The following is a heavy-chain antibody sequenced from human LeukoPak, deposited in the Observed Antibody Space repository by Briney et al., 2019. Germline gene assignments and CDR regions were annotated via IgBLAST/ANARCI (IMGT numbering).Heavy chain of an antibody. CDR2: IYYSGNTH. Sequence: SETLSLTCTVSGGSISSSSYYWGWVRQPPAKGLEWIGSIYYSGNTHYNNPSLQSRVTISVDMSKNQVSLRLSSVTAADTAVYYCVRSDDFWSGYYGYWGQGTLVTVSS. V-gene: IGHV4-39*07. CDR1: GGSISSSSYY. CDR3: VRSDDFWSGYYGY. D-gene: IGHD3-3*01. J-gene: IGHJ4*02.